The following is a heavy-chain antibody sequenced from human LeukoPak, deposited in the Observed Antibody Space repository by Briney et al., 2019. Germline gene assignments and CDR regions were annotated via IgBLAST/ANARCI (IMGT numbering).Heavy chain of an antibody. J-gene: IGHJ4*02. V-gene: IGHV3-30-3*01. Sequence: GXTXXTYNVRWVRQAPGKGPEWVAVISYDERNIFYADSVKGRFTISRDNSKNTLWLQMNSLRAEDTALYYCARESTGGSLGDYWGQGTLVTVSS. CDR1: GXTXXTYN. D-gene: IGHD2-8*02. CDR3: ARESTGGSLGDY. CDR2: ISYDERNI.